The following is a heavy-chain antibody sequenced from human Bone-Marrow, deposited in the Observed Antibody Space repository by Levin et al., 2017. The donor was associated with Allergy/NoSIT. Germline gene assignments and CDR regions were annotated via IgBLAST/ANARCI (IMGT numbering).Heavy chain of an antibody. D-gene: IGHD3-9*01. CDR2: INPNSGGT. J-gene: IGHJ6*02. Sequence: ASVKVSCKASGYTFTGYYMHWVRQAPGQGLEWMGWINPNSGGTNYAQKFQGWVTMTRDTSISTAYMELSRLRSDDTAVYYCASSGGDILTSYGMDVWGQGTTVTVSS. CDR3: ASSGGDILTSYGMDV. CDR1: GYTFTGYY. V-gene: IGHV1-2*04.